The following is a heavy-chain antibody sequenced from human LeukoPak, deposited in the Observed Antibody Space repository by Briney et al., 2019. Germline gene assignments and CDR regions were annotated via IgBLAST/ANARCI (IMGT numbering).Heavy chain of an antibody. CDR1: GFTFSSYW. CDR2: ISSSSSYI. Sequence: GGSLRLSCAASGFTFSSYWMHWVRHARGKGLEWVSSISSSSSYIYYADSVKGRFTISRDNAKNSLYLQMNSLRAEDTAVYYCARTKWPDNYYYYGMDVWGQGTTVTVSS. V-gene: IGHV3-21*01. CDR3: ARTKWPDNYYYYGMDV. D-gene: IGHD5-12*01. J-gene: IGHJ6*02.